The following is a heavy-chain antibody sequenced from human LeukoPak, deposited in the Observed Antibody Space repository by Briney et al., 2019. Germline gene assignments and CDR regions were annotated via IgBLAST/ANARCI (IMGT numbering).Heavy chain of an antibody. J-gene: IGHJ4*02. Sequence: GGSLRLSCAASGFTFSDYYMSWIRQAPGKGLEWVSYISSSGSTIYYADSVKGRFTISRDNPKNSLYLQMNSLRAEDTAVYYCARDYYDSSGYYYFDYWGQGTLVTVSS. CDR3: ARDYYDSSGYYYFDY. V-gene: IGHV3-11*04. CDR2: ISSSGSTI. CDR1: GFTFSDYY. D-gene: IGHD3-22*01.